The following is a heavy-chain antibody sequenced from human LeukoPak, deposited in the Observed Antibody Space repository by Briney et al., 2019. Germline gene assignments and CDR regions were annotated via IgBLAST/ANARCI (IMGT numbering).Heavy chain of an antibody. CDR3: TTVAITMVRGVIIITRSFDY. CDR1: GFTFSSYE. Sequence: GGSLRLSCAASGFTFSSYEMNWVRQAPGKGLEWVGRIKSKTDGGTTDYAAPVKGRFTISRDHSKNTLYLQMNSLKTEDTAVYYCTTVAITMVRGVIIITRSFDYWGQGTLVTVSS. CDR2: IKSKTDGGTT. J-gene: IGHJ4*02. V-gene: IGHV3-15*01. D-gene: IGHD3-10*01.